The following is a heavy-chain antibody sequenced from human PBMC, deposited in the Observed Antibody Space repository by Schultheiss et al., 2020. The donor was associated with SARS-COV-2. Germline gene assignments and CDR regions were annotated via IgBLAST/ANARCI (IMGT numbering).Heavy chain of an antibody. D-gene: IGHD3-10*01. J-gene: IGHJ6*02. CDR2: IRNKANNHAT. Sequence: GESLKISCAASGFTFSGSAIHWVRQASGKGLEWIGRIRNKANNHATAYAESLKGRFTISRDDSKNTAYLQVNTLKTEDTAVYYCSRHLDFSGSLVTNCCMDVWGQGTTVTVSS. CDR1: GFTFSGSA. CDR3: SRHLDFSGSLVTNCCMDV. V-gene: IGHV3-73*01.